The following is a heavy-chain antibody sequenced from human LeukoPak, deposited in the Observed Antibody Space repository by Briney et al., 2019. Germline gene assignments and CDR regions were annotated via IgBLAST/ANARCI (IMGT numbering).Heavy chain of an antibody. V-gene: IGHV3-9*01. Sequence: PGRSLRLSCVGSGFAFHNYAMHWVRRPPGKGLEWVSAINWNSVTKAYADSVKGRFTISRDRARNSLYLQMDSLRPEDTALYYCAKDTGGNGAYFYAMDVWGQGTSVTVSS. J-gene: IGHJ6*02. CDR3: AKDTGGNGAYFYAMDV. D-gene: IGHD4-23*01. CDR2: INWNSVTK. CDR1: GFAFHNYA.